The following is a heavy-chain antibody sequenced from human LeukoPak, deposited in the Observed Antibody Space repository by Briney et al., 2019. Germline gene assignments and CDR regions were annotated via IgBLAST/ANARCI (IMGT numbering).Heavy chain of an antibody. CDR2: IYYIGST. CDR3: ARRGYSSGSNWFDP. V-gene: IGHV4-59*08. Sequence: SSETLSLTCTVSGGSINSYYWSWIRQPPGKGLEWIGYIYYIGSTNYNLSLRGRATISVDTSNNQFYLKLSSVTAADTAVYYCARRGYSSGSNWFDPWGQGTLVTVSS. CDR1: GGSINSYY. D-gene: IGHD6-19*01. J-gene: IGHJ5*02.